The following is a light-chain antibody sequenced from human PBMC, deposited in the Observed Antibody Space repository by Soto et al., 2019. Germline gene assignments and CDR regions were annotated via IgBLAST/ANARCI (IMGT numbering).Light chain of an antibody. CDR2: AAS. J-gene: IGKJ1*01. CDR3: QQYASSPRT. CDR1: QTIDSY. Sequence: DIQMTQSPSSLSASVGDRVTITCRASQTIDSYLNWYQQKPGKAPKLLIYAASSLQSGVPSRFSGSGSGTDFTLTISSLQPEDFATYYCQQYASSPRTFGQGTKVEIK. V-gene: IGKV1-39*01.